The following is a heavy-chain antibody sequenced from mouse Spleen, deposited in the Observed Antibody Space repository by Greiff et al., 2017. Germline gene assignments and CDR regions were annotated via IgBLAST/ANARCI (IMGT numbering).Heavy chain of an antibody. D-gene: IGHD1-1*01. Sequence: DVKLQESGGGLVKPGGSLKLSCAASGFTFSSYAMSWVRQTPEKRLEWVATISSGGSYTYYPDSVKGRFTISRDNAKNTLYLQMSSLRSEDTAMYYCARRGYYGSSYFDYWGQGTTLTVSS. CDR2: ISSGGSYT. CDR1: GFTFSSYA. CDR3: ARRGYYGSSYFDY. V-gene: IGHV5-9-1*01. J-gene: IGHJ2*01.